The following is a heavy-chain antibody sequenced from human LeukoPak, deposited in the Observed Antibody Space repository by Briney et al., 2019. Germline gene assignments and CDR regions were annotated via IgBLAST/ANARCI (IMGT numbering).Heavy chain of an antibody. CDR1: GGSISSYY. CDR3: ARLSRSGYYMDV. Sequence: SDTLSLTCTVSGGSISSYYWSWIRQPAGKGLEWIGRIYSGGSTNYNPSLKSRVTISVDKSKNQFSLKLSSVTAADTAVYYCARLSRSGYYMDVWGKRTTVTVSS. CDR2: IYSGGST. D-gene: IGHD3-3*01. V-gene: IGHV4-4*07. J-gene: IGHJ6*03.